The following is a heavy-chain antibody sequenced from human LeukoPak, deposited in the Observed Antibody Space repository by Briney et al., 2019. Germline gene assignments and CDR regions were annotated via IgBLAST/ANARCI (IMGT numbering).Heavy chain of an antibody. V-gene: IGHV4-30-4*07. J-gene: IGHJ4*02. D-gene: IGHD5-18*01. CDR2: IYYSGST. Sequence: SQTLSLTCAVSGGSISSGGYSWSWIRQPPGKGLEWIGYIYYSGSTYYNPSLKSRVTISVDTSKNQFSLKLSAVTAADTAVYYCARVQRGYNYGMSDLVDYWGQGTLVTVSS. CDR3: ARVQRGYNYGMSDLVDY. CDR1: GGSISSGGYS.